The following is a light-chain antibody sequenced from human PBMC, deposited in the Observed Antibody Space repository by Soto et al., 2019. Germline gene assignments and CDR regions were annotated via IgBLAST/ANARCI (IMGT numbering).Light chain of an antibody. CDR1: SSNVGSNY. J-gene: IGLJ2*01. CDR3: GTWDSSLSAVV. Sequence: QYVLTQPPSVSAAPGQRVTISCSGSSSNVGSNYVSWYQQLPGSAPKLLIYDNIQRPSGIPDRFSGSRSGTSATLGITGLQTGDEADYYCGTWDSSLSAVVFGGGTKLTVL. CDR2: DNI. V-gene: IGLV1-51*01.